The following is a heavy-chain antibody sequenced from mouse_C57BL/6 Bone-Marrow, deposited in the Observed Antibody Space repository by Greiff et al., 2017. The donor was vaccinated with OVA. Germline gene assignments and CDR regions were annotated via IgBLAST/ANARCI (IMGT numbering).Heavy chain of an antibody. V-gene: IGHV1-81*01. D-gene: IGHD1-1*01. CDR1: GYTFTSYG. CDR2: IYPRSGNT. J-gene: IGHJ2*01. Sequence: VQLQQSGAELARPGASVKLSCKASGYTFTSYGISWVKQSTGQGLEWIGEIYPRSGNTYYNEKFKGKATLTADKSSSTAYMELRSLTSEDSAVYFCARSYYYGSRNYWGQGTTLTVSS. CDR3: ARSYYYGSRNY.